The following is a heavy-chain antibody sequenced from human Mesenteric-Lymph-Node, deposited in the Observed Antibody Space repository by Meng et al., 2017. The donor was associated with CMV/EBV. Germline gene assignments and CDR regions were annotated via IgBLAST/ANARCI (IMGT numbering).Heavy chain of an antibody. CDR1: GFTFSSYS. J-gene: IGHJ4*02. CDR2: ISFDGSNK. CDR3: ARSFLDRSSPTSDY. D-gene: IGHD6-6*01. Sequence: GESLKISCAASGFTFSSYSIHWVRQAPGKGLEWVTVISFDGSNKYYADSVKGRFTISRDNSKNTVYLQMNSLRTEDTAMYYCARSFLDRSSPTSDYWGQGTPVTVSS. V-gene: IGHV3-30*04.